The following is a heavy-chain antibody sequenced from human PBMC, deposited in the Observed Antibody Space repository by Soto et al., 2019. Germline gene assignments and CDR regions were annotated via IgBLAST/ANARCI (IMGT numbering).Heavy chain of an antibody. Sequence: GGSLRLSCAASGFTFSSYGMHWVRQAPGKGLEWVAVISYDGSNKYYADSVKGRFTISRDNSKNTLYLQMNSLRAEDTAVYYCAKDLFGGAVLWFGSYFDYWGQGTLVTVSS. D-gene: IGHD3-10*01. CDR3: AKDLFGGAVLWFGSYFDY. CDR2: ISYDGSNK. J-gene: IGHJ4*02. V-gene: IGHV3-30*18. CDR1: GFTFSSYG.